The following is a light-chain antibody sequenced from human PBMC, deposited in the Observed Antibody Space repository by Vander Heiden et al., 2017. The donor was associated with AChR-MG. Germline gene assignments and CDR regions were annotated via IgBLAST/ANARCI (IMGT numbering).Light chain of an antibody. CDR1: QSISSY. CDR2: AAS. Sequence: DIQMTQSPSSLSASVGDRVTITCRASQSISSYLNWYQQKPGIAPKLLIYAASILQSGVPSRFSGSGSGTDFTLTISMLHPEDFTTYYCQQWDGTLITFGPRTRLEIK. J-gene: IGKJ5*01. V-gene: IGKV1-39*01. CDR3: QQWDGTLIT.